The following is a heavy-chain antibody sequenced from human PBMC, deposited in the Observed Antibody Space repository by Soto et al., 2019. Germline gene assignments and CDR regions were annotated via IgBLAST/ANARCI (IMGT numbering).Heavy chain of an antibody. Sequence: PGGSLRLSCAASGFTFSSYAMSWVRQAPGKGLEWVSAISGSGGSTYYADSVKGRFTISRDNSKNTLYLQMNSLRAEDTAVYYCAKDRARCSSTSCYVRYWYFDLWGRGTLVTVSS. CDR1: GFTFSSYA. D-gene: IGHD2-2*01. CDR2: ISGSGGST. J-gene: IGHJ2*01. V-gene: IGHV3-23*01. CDR3: AKDRARCSSTSCYVRYWYFDL.